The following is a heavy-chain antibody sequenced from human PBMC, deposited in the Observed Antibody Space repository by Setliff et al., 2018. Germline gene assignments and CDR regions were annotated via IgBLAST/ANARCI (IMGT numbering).Heavy chain of an antibody. CDR3: ASGCAGHSGH. CDR1: GGSISSGGYY. V-gene: IGHV4-31*03. J-gene: IGHJ4*02. CDR2: IYYSGSTS. Sequence: TLSPTCTVSGGSISSGGYYWSWIRQHPGKGLERTRYIYYSGSTSYYNPSLKSRVTISVGTAKNQFSRKLSSVTAADTAVYYCASGCAGHSGHWGQGTLVTVSS. D-gene: IGHD6-19*01.